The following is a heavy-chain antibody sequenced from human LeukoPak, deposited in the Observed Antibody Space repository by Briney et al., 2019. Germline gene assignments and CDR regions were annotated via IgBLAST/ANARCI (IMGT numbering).Heavy chain of an antibody. CDR3: ARMEKFYYGSGGFSPPLMDV. D-gene: IGHD3-10*01. J-gene: IGHJ6*02. Sequence: GGSLRLSCVASGLNFNSHTMKWVRQAPGKGLEWVSSISSDSNSIYHADSVKGRFTISRDNAKNSLYLQMNSLRAEDTAVYYCARMEKFYYGSGGFSPPLMDVWGQGTTVIVSS. V-gene: IGHV3-21*01. CDR2: ISSDSNSI. CDR1: GLNFNSHT.